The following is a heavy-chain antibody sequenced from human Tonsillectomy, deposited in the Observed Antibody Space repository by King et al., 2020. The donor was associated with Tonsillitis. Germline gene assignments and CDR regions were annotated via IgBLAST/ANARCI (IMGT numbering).Heavy chain of an antibody. CDR2: ISGSGGST. CDR3: AKVGVLRFLEWHIVKDRSGQDTNDY. Sequence: VQLVESGGGLVQPGGSLRLSCAASGFTFSSYAMSWVRQAPGKGLEWVSAISGSGGSTYYADSVKGRFTISRDNSKNPPYLQMNSLRAEDTAVYYCAKVGVLRFLEWHIVKDRSGQDTNDYWGQGTLVTVSS. CDR1: GFTFSSYA. J-gene: IGHJ4*02. V-gene: IGHV3-23*04. D-gene: IGHD3-3*01.